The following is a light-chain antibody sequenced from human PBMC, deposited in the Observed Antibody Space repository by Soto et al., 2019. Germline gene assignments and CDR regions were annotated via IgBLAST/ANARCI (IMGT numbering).Light chain of an antibody. V-gene: IGLV2-23*01. CDR3: SSYVKGVTVV. J-gene: IGLJ2*01. CDR1: SSDVGSNNL. CDR2: EGS. Sequence: QSALTQPASVSGSPGQSISISCTGTSSDVGSNNLVSWYQQHPGNAPKHMINEGSERPSRVSNRFSVSKSGNTASLTIAGLQAGDEADYDCSSYVKGVTVVFGGGTTLTVL.